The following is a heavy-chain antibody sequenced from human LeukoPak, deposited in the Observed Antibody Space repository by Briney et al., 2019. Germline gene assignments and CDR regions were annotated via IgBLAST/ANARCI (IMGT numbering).Heavy chain of an antibody. CDR2: ISYDGSNK. J-gene: IGHJ6*02. D-gene: IGHD5-12*01. Sequence: GRSLRLSCAASGFTFSSYAMHWVRQAPGKGLEWVAVISYDGSNKYYADSVKGRFTISRDNSKNTLYLQMNSLRAEDTAVYYCARDRVATITGYGMDVWGQGTTVTVSS. V-gene: IGHV3-30-3*01. CDR3: ARDRVATITGYGMDV. CDR1: GFTFSSYA.